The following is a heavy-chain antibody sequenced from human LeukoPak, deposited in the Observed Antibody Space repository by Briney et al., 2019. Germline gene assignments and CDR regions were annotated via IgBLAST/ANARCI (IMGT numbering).Heavy chain of an antibody. Sequence: GGSLRLSCAASGFTFSNYGMSWVRQAPGKGLQWVSAISGSGGSTYYADSVKGRFTISRDNSKNTLYLQMNNLRVEDTAVFYCVNGESFYGGYGFDYWGQGTLVTVSS. CDR1: GFTFSNYG. J-gene: IGHJ4*02. CDR3: VNGESFYGGYGFDY. D-gene: IGHD4-17*01. CDR2: ISGSGGST. V-gene: IGHV3-23*01.